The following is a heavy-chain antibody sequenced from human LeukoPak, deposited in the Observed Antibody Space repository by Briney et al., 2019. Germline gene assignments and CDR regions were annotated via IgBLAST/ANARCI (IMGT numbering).Heavy chain of an antibody. CDR2: IKQDGSQK. D-gene: IGHD3-10*01. CDR1: GFTFSTYW. J-gene: IGHJ5*02. CDR3: ARDQSYGMVRGVISWFDP. V-gene: IGHV3-7*03. Sequence: PGGSLRLSCAASGFTFSTYWMTWVRQAPGKGLEWVANIKQDGSQKYYVDSVKGRFTISRDNAKNSLYLQMDSLRAEDTAVYYCARDQSYGMVRGVISWFDPWGQGTLVTVSS.